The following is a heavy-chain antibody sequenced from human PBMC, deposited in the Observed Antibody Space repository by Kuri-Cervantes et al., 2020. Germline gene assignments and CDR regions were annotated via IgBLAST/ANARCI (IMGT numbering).Heavy chain of an antibody. Sequence: RISCAASGFTFSSYWMSWVRQAPGKGLEWVANIKQDGSEKYYVDSVKGRFTISRDNAKNSLYLQMNSLRAEDTAVYYCARAGSSPRDYYYYYGMDVWGQGTTVTCSS. J-gene: IGHJ6*02. CDR2: IKQDGSEK. CDR3: ARAGSSPRDYYYYYGMDV. V-gene: IGHV3-7*03. CDR1: GFTFSSYW. D-gene: IGHD6-6*01.